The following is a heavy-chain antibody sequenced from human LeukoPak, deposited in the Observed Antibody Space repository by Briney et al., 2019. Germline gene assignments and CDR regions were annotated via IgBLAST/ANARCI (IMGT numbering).Heavy chain of an antibody. D-gene: IGHD6-19*01. J-gene: IGHJ3*02. V-gene: IGHV4-59*01. Sequence: PPGKGLEWIGYIYYSGRTNSNPSLRSRVTISVDTSKNQFSLRLSSVTAADTAVYYCARAITVAGTRTNAFDIWGQGTMVTVSS. CDR3: ARAITVAGTRTNAFDI. CDR2: IYYSGRT.